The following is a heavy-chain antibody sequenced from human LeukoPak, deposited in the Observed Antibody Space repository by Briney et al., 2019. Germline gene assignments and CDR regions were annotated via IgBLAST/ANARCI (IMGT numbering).Heavy chain of an antibody. Sequence: GGSLRLSCAASGFTFSSYGMHWVRQAPGKGLEWVAVIWYDGSNKYYADSVKSRFTISRDNSKNTLYLQMNSLRAEDTAVYYCAREDIWDTAMATGVFDYWGQGTLVTVSS. CDR1: GFTFSSYG. D-gene: IGHD5-18*01. V-gene: IGHV3-33*01. CDR3: AREDIWDTAMATGVFDY. J-gene: IGHJ4*02. CDR2: IWYDGSNK.